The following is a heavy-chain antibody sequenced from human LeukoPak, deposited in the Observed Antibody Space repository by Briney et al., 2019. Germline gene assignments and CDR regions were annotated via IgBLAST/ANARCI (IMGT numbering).Heavy chain of an antibody. CDR2: ISYDGSNK. D-gene: IGHD2-21*01. J-gene: IGHJ4*02. V-gene: IGHV3-30-3*01. CDR3: ARDIDRYYADY. CDR1: GFTFSSYA. Sequence: QPGGSLRLSCAASGFTFSSYAMHWVRQAPGKGLEWVAVISYDGSNKYYADSVKGRFTISRDNAKNSLYLQMNNLRAEDTALYYCARDIDRYYADYWGQGTLVTVSS.